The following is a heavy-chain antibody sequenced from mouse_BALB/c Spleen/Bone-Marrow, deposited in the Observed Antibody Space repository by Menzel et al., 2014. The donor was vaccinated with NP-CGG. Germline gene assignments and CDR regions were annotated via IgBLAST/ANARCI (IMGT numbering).Heavy chain of an antibody. CDR1: GYTFTSYW. CDR3: ARERYAGYYFDY. D-gene: IGHD2-3*01. Sequence: QVHVKQSGAELAKPGASVKMSCKASGYTFTSYWMHWVKQRPGQGLEWIGYINPSTGYTEYNQKFKDKATLTADKSSSTAYMQLRSLTSEDSAVYYCARERYAGYYFDYWGRGTTLTVSS. J-gene: IGHJ2*01. V-gene: IGHV1-7*01. CDR2: INPSTGYT.